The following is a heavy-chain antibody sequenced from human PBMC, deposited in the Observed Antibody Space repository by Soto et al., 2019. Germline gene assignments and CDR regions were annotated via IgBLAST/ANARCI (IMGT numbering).Heavy chain of an antibody. CDR3: AHRTDYGDYGYF. V-gene: IGHV2-5*02. J-gene: IGHJ4*02. D-gene: IGHD4-17*01. Sequence: QITLKESGPTLVKPTQTLTLTCTFSGFSLSTSGVGVGWIRQPPGKALEWLAIIYWDDDKRYSPSLKSRLTITKDTTKHQVVLTMTNMDPVDTATYYCAHRTDYGDYGYFWGQGTLVTVSS. CDR2: IYWDDDK. CDR1: GFSLSTSGVG.